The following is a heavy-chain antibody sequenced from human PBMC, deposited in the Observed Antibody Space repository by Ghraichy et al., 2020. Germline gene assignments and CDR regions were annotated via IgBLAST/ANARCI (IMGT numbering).Heavy chain of an antibody. V-gene: IGHV3-30*04. CDR1: GFTFSAHS. CDR2: ISYDGSHK. CDR3: ARDAGDDYRWETQVDY. Sequence: GGSLRLSCVVSGFTFSAHSVHWVRQAPGKGLEWVAIISYDGSHKFYADFMKDRFTISRDNSRNTLYLQMNNLRLEDTAVYYCARDAGDDYRWETQVDYWGQGTLVTVSS. J-gene: IGHJ4*02. D-gene: IGHD3-16*01.